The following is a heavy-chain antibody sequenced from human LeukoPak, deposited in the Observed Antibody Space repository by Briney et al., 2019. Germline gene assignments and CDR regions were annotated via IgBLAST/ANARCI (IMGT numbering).Heavy chain of an antibody. Sequence: GGSLRLSCAASGFTFDDYAMHWVRQAPGKGLEWVSGISWNSGSIGYADSVKGRFTISRDNAKNSLYLQMNSLRAEDTASYYCAKGRDLTAMASYFDYWGQGTLVTVSS. D-gene: IGHD5-18*01. CDR2: ISWNSGSI. J-gene: IGHJ4*02. CDR3: AKGRDLTAMASYFDY. V-gene: IGHV3-9*01. CDR1: GFTFDDYA.